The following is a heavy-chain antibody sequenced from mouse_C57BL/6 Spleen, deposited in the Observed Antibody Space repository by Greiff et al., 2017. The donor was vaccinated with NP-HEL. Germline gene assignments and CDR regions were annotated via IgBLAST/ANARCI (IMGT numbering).Heavy chain of an antibody. J-gene: IGHJ2*01. Sequence: VQLQQPGAELVKPGASVKLSCKASGYTFTSYWMQWVKQRPGQGLEWIGEIDPSDSYTNYNQKFKGKATLTADTSSSTAYMQLSSLTSEDSAVYYCARTAAGDRGGLDYWGQGTTLTVSS. D-gene: IGHD1-1*02. V-gene: IGHV1-50*01. CDR3: ARTAAGDRGGLDY. CDR2: IDPSDSYT. CDR1: GYTFTSYW.